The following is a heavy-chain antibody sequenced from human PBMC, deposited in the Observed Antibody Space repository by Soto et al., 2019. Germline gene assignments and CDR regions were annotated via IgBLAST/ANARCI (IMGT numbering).Heavy chain of an antibody. V-gene: IGHV4-59*01. J-gene: IGHJ4*02. D-gene: IGHD6-13*01. CDR2: IYYSGST. Sequence: PSETLSLTCTVSGGSISSYYWSWIRQPPGKGLEWIGYIYYSGSTNYNPSLKSRVTISVDTSKNQFSLKLSSVTAADTAVYYCARGYSAAGSDYWGQGNLVTVSS. CDR3: ARGYSAAGSDY. CDR1: GGSISSYY.